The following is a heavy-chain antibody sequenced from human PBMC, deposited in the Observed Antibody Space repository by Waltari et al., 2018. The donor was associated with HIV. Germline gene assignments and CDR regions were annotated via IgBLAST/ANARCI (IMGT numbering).Heavy chain of an antibody. V-gene: IGHV2-5*02. Sequence: QITLKESGPTVVKPFQTLRLTCSFSGFSITTSGVGVAWIRQPRGKAPEWLALISWEGNRVYNPFLKRRLTITKDYSKSQVVLILANMEPMDTATYSCAHAYYFNSGTYFAYWGQGILVTVSP. CDR1: GFSITTSGVG. CDR2: ISWEGNR. J-gene: IGHJ4*02. CDR3: AHAYYFNSGTYFAY. D-gene: IGHD3-10*01.